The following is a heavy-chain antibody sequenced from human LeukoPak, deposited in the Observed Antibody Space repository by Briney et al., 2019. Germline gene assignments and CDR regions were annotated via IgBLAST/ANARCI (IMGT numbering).Heavy chain of an antibody. J-gene: IGHJ4*02. CDR3: ARARALYLHFDY. D-gene: IGHD2-2*02. Sequence: PGRSLRLTCAASGFTSSSYAMHWVRQAPGKGLEWMAYISYDGSNKYYADYVKGRFTISRDNSKYTLYLQMNSLRAEDTAVYYCARARALYLHFDYWGQGTLVTVSS. V-gene: IGHV3-30*01. CDR1: GFTSSSYA. CDR2: ISYDGSNK.